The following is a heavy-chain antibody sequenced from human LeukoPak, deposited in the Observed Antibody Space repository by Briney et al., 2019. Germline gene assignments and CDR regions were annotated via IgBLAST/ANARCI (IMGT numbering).Heavy chain of an antibody. CDR1: GFTFDDYT. J-gene: IGHJ6*03. Sequence: GGSLRLSCAASGFTFDDYTMHWVRQAPGKGLEWVSLISWDGGSTYYADSVKGRFTISRDNSKNSLYLQMNSLRTEDTALYYCAKTGGAVGWSGVVAADHYYYYYMDVWGKGTTVTVSS. V-gene: IGHV3-43*01. CDR2: ISWDGGST. CDR3: AKTGGAVGWSGVVAADHYYYYYMDV. D-gene: IGHD2-15*01.